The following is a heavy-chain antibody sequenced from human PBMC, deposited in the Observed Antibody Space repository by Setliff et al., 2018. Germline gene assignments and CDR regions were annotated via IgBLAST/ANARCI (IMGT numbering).Heavy chain of an antibody. D-gene: IGHD4-17*01. CDR2: ISASGDTT. CDR3: ASRVYGDYEVFY. CDR1: GFTFVNYW. V-gene: IGHV3-23*01. Sequence: GSLRLSCAASGFTFVNYWMHWVRQAPGKGLVWVSIISASGDTTYYADSVKGRFTISRDNSKNTLYLQMNSLRAEDTAVYYCASRVYGDYEVFYWGQGTLVTVSS. J-gene: IGHJ4*02.